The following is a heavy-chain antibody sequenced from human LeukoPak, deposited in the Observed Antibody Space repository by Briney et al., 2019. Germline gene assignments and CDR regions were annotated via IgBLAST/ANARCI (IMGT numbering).Heavy chain of an antibody. CDR2: IYPGESDT. CDR1: GYGFTSYW. D-gene: IGHD5-18*01. V-gene: IGHV5-51*01. Sequence: GESLKISCKGSGYGFTSYWIGWGRPRPGKGLGWMGIIYPGESDTRYSPSFQGQVTISADNSISTAYLQWSSLKASDTAMYYCARIQLWSYYFDYWGQGTLVTVSS. J-gene: IGHJ4*02. CDR3: ARIQLWSYYFDY.